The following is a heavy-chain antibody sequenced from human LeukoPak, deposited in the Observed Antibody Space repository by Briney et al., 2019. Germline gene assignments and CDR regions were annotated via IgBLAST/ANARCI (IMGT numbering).Heavy chain of an antibody. CDR3: ARWDAYYTGGIGYSGDFAFDF. J-gene: IGHJ3*01. CDR1: GFTFSFYW. D-gene: IGHD2-8*02. V-gene: IGHV3-7*01. CDR2: MKGDGSVK. Sequence: GGSLRLSCAAAGFTFSFYWMSWVRQAPGKGLEWVASMKGDGSVKHFLDSVEGRFTISRDNAKNSLYLQMNSLRAEDTAIYYCARWDAYYTGGIGYSGDFAFDFWGQGTLVTVSS.